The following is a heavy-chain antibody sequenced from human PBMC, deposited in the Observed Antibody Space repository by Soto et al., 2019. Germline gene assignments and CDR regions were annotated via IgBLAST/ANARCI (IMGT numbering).Heavy chain of an antibody. CDR3: ARDGRERQWLDFFDY. V-gene: IGHV3-30*04. Sequence: QVQLVESRGGVVQPGRSLRLSCAAYGFTFSTYAIHWVRQAQGKGLEWVAVMSHDGGNKYYAESVKGRFTIARDNSKNSLYLHMNSLRAEDTDVYYCARDGRERQWLDFFDYWGQGTLVTVSS. CDR1: GFTFSTYA. CDR2: MSHDGGNK. J-gene: IGHJ4*02. D-gene: IGHD6-19*01.